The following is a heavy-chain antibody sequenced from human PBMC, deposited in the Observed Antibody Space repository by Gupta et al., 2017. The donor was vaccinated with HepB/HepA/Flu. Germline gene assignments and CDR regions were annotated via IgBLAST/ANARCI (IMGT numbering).Heavy chain of an antibody. Sequence: QVQLQQWGAGLLKPSETLSLTCAVYGGSFSGYYWSWIRQPPGKGLGWIGEINHSGSTNYNPALKGRVTISVDTSKNQFSLKLSSVTAAETAVYYCARVGTYYDFWSGKVGRGNWFDPWGQGTLVTVSS. CDR2: INHSGST. V-gene: IGHV4-34*01. CDR1: GGSFSGYY. D-gene: IGHD3-3*01. J-gene: IGHJ5*02. CDR3: ARVGTYYDFWSGKVGRGNWFDP.